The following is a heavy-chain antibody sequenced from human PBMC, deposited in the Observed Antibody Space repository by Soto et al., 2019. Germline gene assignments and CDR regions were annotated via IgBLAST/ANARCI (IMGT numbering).Heavy chain of an antibody. Sequence: PGGSLRLSCAASAFTFSTYWMSWVRQASGKGLERVANIKQDGSEKYYVDSVKGRFTISRDNAKNSLYLKMNSLRAEDTAVYYCARGSTYYYDSSGYYIYYFDYWGQGTLVTVSS. CDR1: AFTFSTYW. J-gene: IGHJ4*02. D-gene: IGHD3-22*01. CDR3: ARGSTYYYDSSGYYIYYFDY. CDR2: IKQDGSEK. V-gene: IGHV3-7*03.